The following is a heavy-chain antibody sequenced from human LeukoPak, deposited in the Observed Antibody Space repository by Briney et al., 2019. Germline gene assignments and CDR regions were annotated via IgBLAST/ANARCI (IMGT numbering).Heavy chain of an antibody. J-gene: IGHJ4*02. D-gene: IGHD2-8*01. CDR3: ARVNGLPDY. CDR1: VYTFTIYD. CDR2: MNPKSGYT. V-gene: IGHV1-8*01. Sequence: GASVKVSCKASVYTFTIYDINWVRQATGQGLEWMGWMNPKSGYTGYAQKFQGKVTMTRDTSISTAYMEVSSLTFDDTAIYYCARVNGLPDYWGQGTLVTVSS.